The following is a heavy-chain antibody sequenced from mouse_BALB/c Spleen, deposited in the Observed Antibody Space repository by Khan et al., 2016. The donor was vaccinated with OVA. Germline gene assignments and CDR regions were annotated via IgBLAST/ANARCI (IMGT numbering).Heavy chain of an antibody. D-gene: IGHD2-14*01. CDR2: IYPYNYDT. Sequence: VQLQQSGPELVKPGASVKMSCKASGYTFTSYVIHWVKQKPGQGLEWIGYIYPYNYDTKSNEKFKGKATLTSDKSSSTAYMERRSLTPEDSAVYYCARNYRYDVYFDYWGQGTTLTVSS. CDR1: GYTFTSYV. CDR3: ARNYRYDVYFDY. J-gene: IGHJ2*01. V-gene: IGHV1S136*01.